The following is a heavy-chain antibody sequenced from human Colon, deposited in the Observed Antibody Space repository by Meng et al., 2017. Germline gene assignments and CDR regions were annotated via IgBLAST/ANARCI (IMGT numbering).Heavy chain of an antibody. J-gene: IGHJ4*02. V-gene: IGHV4-34*01. D-gene: IGHD3-3*01. CDR1: GGSFSCYY. Sequence: GLLKPAETLSLPFAVYGGSFSCYYWSWIRQPPGKGLEWIGEINHSGSTNYNPSLKSRVTISVDTSKNQFSLKLSSVTAADTAVYYCARVRITIFGVVSTFDYWGQGTLVTVSS. CDR3: ARVRITIFGVVSTFDY. CDR2: INHSGST.